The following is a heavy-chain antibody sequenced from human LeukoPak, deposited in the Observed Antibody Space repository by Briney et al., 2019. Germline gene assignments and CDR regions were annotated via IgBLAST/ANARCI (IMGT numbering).Heavy chain of an antibody. D-gene: IGHD4-17*01. CDR3: ARDLYGDYDLDY. CDR2: IRFGSDSI. J-gene: IGHJ4*02. Sequence: GGSLRLSCAASGFTFTSYSMVWVRQAPGKGLEWISYIRFGSDSIFYADSVKGRFTISRDDAKNSLYLLMNSLRAADTAVYYCARDLYGDYDLDYWGQGTLVTVSS. V-gene: IGHV3-48*01. CDR1: GFTFTSYS.